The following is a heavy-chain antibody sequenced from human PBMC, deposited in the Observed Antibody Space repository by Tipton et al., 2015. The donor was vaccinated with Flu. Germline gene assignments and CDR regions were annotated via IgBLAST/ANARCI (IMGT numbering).Heavy chain of an antibody. CDR2: VYNAGST. Sequence: TLSLTCTVSGGSINSVSHYWSWFRQPPGKGLEWIGYVYNAGSTNYNPSLKSRVTISADTSKNQLSLKLRSVTAADTAVYYCARRGYLGSAYEDWGQGALVTVSS. V-gene: IGHV4-61*01. CDR1: GGSINSVSHY. D-gene: IGHD3-16*02. J-gene: IGHJ4*02. CDR3: ARRGYLGSAYED.